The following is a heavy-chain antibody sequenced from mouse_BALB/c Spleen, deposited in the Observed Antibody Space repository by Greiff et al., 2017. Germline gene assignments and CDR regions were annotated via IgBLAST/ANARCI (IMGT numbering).Heavy chain of an antibody. Sequence: EVQRVESGGGLVQPGGSRKLSCAASGFTFSSFGMHWVRQAPEKGLEWVAYISSGSSTIYYADTVKGRFTISRDNPKNTLFLQMTSLRSEDTAMYYCARGSSQYYFDYWGQGTTLTVSS. CDR3: ARGSSQYYFDY. CDR2: ISSGSSTI. D-gene: IGHD1-1*01. V-gene: IGHV5-17*02. CDR1: GFTFSSFG. J-gene: IGHJ2*01.